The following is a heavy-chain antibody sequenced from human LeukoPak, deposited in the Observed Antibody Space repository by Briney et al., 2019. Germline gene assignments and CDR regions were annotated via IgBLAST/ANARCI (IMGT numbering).Heavy chain of an antibody. V-gene: IGHV3-33*01. CDR3: AREEYSSSSLDLTGQDPYYFDY. CDR1: GFTFSSYG. D-gene: IGHD6-13*01. J-gene: IGHJ4*02. CDR2: IWYDGSNK. Sequence: GGSLRLSCAASGFTFSSYGMHWVRQAPGKGLEWVAVIWYDGSNKYYADSVKGRFTISRDNSKNTLYLQMNSLRAEDTAVYYCAREEYSSSSLDLTGQDPYYFDYWGQGTLVTVSS.